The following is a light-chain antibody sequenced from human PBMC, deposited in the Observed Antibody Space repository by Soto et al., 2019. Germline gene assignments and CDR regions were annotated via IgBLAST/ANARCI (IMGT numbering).Light chain of an antibody. CDR3: QQSYTSWWT. Sequence: DIQMTQSPSSLSASVGDRVSITCRASQSISTHLSWYQQKPGKAPKHLIYAASSLQSWVPSRFTGSGSGTDFTLTISSLQPEDFATYYCQQSYTSWWTFGQGTKVDIK. CDR2: AAS. J-gene: IGKJ1*01. V-gene: IGKV1-39*01. CDR1: QSISTH.